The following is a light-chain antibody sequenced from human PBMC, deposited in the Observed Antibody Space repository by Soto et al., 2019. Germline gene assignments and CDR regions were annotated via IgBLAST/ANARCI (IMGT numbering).Light chain of an antibody. CDR1: QSVRSD. CDR3: QQYNNWPPWT. V-gene: IGKV3-15*01. Sequence: EIVMTQSPATLSVSPGEGATLSCRASQSVRSDLAWYQHKPGLAPRLLIYGVSTRATGIPVRFSGSGSGTEFTLSISSLQSEDSAVYYCQQYNNWPPWTFGQGTKVEI. J-gene: IGKJ1*01. CDR2: GVS.